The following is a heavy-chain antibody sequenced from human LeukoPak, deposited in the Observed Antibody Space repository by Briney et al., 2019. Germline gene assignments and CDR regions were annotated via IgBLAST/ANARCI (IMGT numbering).Heavy chain of an antibody. CDR1: GGSFSGYY. Sequence: SETLSLTCAVYGGSFSGYYWSWIRQPPGKGLEWIGEINHSGSTNYNPSLKSRVTISVDTSKNQFSLKLSSVTAADTAVYYCARARNSRGYSYGYSPFDYWGQGTLVTVSS. J-gene: IGHJ4*02. CDR2: INHSGST. D-gene: IGHD5-18*01. V-gene: IGHV4-34*01. CDR3: ARARNSRGYSYGYSPFDY.